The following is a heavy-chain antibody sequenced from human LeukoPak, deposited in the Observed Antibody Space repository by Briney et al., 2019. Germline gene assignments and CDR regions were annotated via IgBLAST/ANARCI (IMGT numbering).Heavy chain of an antibody. CDR3: ATGVWGSYRYTIDY. J-gene: IGHJ4*02. V-gene: IGHV1-69-2*01. D-gene: IGHD3-16*02. Sequence: ASVKVSCKVSGYTFTDYYMHWVQQAPGKGLEWMGLVDPEDGETIYAEKFQGRVTINADTSTDTAYMELSSLRSEKAAVYYWATGVWGSYRYTIDYWGQGTLVTVSS. CDR2: VDPEDGET. CDR1: GYTFTDYY.